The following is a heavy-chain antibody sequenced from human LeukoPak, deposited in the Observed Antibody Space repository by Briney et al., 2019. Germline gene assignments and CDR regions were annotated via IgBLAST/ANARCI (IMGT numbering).Heavy chain of an antibody. Sequence: SETLSLTCTVSGGSISSYYWSWIRQPPGKGLEWVGYIYYSGSTNYNPSLKSRVTISVDTSKNQFSLKLSSVTAADTAVYYCASLYGSGSYYTPRFDYWGQGTLVTVSS. CDR2: IYYSGST. CDR1: GGSISSYY. D-gene: IGHD3-10*01. J-gene: IGHJ4*02. V-gene: IGHV4-59*01. CDR3: ASLYGSGSYYTPRFDY.